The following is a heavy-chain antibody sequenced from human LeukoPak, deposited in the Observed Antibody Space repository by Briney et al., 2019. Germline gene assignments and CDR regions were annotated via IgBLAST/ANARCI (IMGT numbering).Heavy chain of an antibody. J-gene: IGHJ1*01. V-gene: IGHV3-48*01. Sequence: PGGSLRLSCAASGFSFSSYNMNRVRQAPGRGLEWVSYISTSSSTIYYADSVKGRFTISRDNAKNSLYLQMNSLRAEDTAVYYCARDRVPKYWGRGTLVTVSS. CDR1: GFSFSSYN. CDR3: ARDRVPKY. CDR2: ISTSSSTI.